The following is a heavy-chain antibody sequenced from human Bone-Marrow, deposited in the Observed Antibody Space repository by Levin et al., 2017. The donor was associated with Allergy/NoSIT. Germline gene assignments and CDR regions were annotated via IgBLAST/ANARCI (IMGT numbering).Heavy chain of an antibody. CDR1: GFTVSSNY. J-gene: IGHJ4*02. Sequence: GGSLRLSCAASGFTVSSNYMSWVRQAPGKGLEWVSVIYIVGSTHYADSVKGRFTISRDNSQNTLYLQMNSLKPEDTAVYYCARAVAGYYFDYWGQGTLVTVSS. V-gene: IGHV3-66*02. CDR3: ARAVAGYYFDY. CDR2: IYIVGST. D-gene: IGHD6-19*01.